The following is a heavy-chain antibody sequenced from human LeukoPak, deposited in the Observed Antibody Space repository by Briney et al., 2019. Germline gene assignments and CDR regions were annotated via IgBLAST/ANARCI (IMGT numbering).Heavy chain of an antibody. CDR2: IYYSGST. V-gene: IGHV4-59*01. J-gene: IGHJ4*02. Sequence: NPSETLSLTCSVSGGSISGYYCSWIRQSPGKGLEWIGFIYYSGSTNYNPSLKSRVTISVDTSKNQFSLKLFSVTAADTAVYHCARGSLSGTYGDYFDYWGQGT. D-gene: IGHD1-26*01. CDR1: GGSISGYY. CDR3: ARGSLSGTYGDYFDY.